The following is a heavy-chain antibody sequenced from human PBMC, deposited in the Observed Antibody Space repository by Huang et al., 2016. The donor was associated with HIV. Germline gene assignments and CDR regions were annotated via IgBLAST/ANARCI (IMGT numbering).Heavy chain of an antibody. CDR1: GGSISSHY. D-gene: IGHD2-15*01. J-gene: IGHJ4*01. V-gene: IGHV4-59*11. Sequence: QVQLQESGPGLVKPSETLSLTCSVSGGSISSHYWSWIRQPPGKGLEWIGSIDYSEVSNNSPSLKSRVFISVDTSRNQFALKLSSVTAADTAVYYCARDRRHCSGGSCYYSDYWGHGTLVTVSS. CDR3: ARDRRHCSGGSCYYSDY. CDR2: IDYSEVS.